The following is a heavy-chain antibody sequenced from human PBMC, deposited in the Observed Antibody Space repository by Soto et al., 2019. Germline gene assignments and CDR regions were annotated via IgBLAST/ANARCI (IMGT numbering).Heavy chain of an antibody. Sequence: EVQLLESGGALIQPGGSLRLSCAASGFSFSSFVMTWVRQAPGKGLEWVSSISGSGDTTYYAESVKGRFTISRDNSKNTLSLRVNSLRPDDTAMYYCAKGPWGAVTLFDNWGQGTLVTVSS. D-gene: IGHD4-17*01. J-gene: IGHJ4*02. CDR3: AKGPWGAVTLFDN. CDR1: GFSFSSFV. CDR2: ISGSGDTT. V-gene: IGHV3-23*01.